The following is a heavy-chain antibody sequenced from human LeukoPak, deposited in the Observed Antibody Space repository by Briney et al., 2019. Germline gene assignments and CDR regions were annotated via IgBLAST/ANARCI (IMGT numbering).Heavy chain of an antibody. CDR3: AKENWYLYNNNWYKTWFDP. V-gene: IGHV3-23*01. J-gene: IGHJ5*02. CDR2: IDGGGGST. Sequence: GGSLRLSCAASGFTFSNFVVSWVRQAPGKGLEWVSYIDGGGGSTNYADSVKGRFTISRDNSKNTLYLQMNSLRAEDTAIYYCAKENWYLYNNNWYKTWFDPWGQGTLVTVSS. CDR1: GFTFSNFV. D-gene: IGHD6-13*01.